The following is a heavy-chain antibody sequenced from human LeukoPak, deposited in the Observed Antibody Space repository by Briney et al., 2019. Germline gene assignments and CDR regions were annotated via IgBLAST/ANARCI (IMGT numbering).Heavy chain of an antibody. CDR1: GYTFTGYY. CDR2: INPNSGGT. Sequence: ASVKVSCKASGYTFTGYYIHWVRQAPGQGLEWMGWINPNSGGTNYARKFQGRVTMTRDTSISTAYMELSRLRSDDTAVYYCATGLTNLLVAFDIWGQGTMVTVSS. CDR3: ATGLTNLLVAFDI. V-gene: IGHV1-2*02. D-gene: IGHD2/OR15-2a*01. J-gene: IGHJ3*02.